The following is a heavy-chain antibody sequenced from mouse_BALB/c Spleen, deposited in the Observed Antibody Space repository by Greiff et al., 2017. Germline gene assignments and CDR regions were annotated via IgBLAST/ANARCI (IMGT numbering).Heavy chain of an antibody. CDR2: ISSGGSYT. J-gene: IGHJ3*01. CDR1: GFTFSSYA. D-gene: IGHD2-1*01. CDR3: AKGDGNFAY. Sequence: EVQLVESGGGLVQPGGSLKLSCAASGFTFSSYAMSWVRQSPEKRLEWVAEISSGGSYTYYPDTVTGRFTISRDNAKNTLYLEMSSLRSEDTAMYYCAKGDGNFAYWGQGTLVTVSA. V-gene: IGHV5-9-4*01.